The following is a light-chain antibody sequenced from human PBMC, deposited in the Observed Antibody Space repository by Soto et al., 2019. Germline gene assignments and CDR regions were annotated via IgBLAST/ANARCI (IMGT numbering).Light chain of an antibody. J-gene: IGKJ1*01. V-gene: IGKV1-12*01. Sequence: DIKMTQSPSSVSASVGDRVTISCRASQGISSWLAWYQQKPGKAPELLVSTASSLQSAVPSRFSGSGSGTDFTLTISSLQPEDVATYYCQQADSFPWTFGQGTKVEIK. CDR3: QQADSFPWT. CDR2: TAS. CDR1: QGISSW.